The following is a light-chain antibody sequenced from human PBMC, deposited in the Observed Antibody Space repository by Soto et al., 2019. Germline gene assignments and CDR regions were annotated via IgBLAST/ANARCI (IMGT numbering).Light chain of an antibody. Sequence: ESVLTQSPGPLYLSPGERATLSCRASQSVSSSCLARYQQKPGQAPRLLIYGASSRATGIPDRFSGSGNGTDYTLTISRLEPEDVAVYYCLLYGISLLTCCGGTRVEIK. J-gene: IGKJ4*01. CDR2: GAS. CDR3: LLYGISLLT. CDR1: QSVSSSC. V-gene: IGKV3-20*01.